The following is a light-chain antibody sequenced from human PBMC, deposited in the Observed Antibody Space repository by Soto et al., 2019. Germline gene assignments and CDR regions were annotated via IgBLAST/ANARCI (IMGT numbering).Light chain of an antibody. CDR3: QQYNKWPYS. CDR1: QSVSNN. V-gene: IGKV3-15*01. CDR2: GAS. J-gene: IGKJ2*03. Sequence: EIVMTQSPATLSVSPGERATLSCRASQSVSNNLAWYQQKPGQAPRLLIYGASTRATGIPASFSGSGSGTEFSLTISSLQSEDFAVYYCQQYNKWPYSFGQGTKLESK.